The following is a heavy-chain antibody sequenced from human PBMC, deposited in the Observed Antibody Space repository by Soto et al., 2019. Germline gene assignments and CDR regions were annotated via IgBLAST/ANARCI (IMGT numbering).Heavy chain of an antibody. CDR2: INPSGGGT. CDR1: GYTFNAFY. CDR3: ARVALGYDYADV. D-gene: IGHD4-17*01. J-gene: IGHJ6*02. V-gene: IGHV1-46*02. Sequence: ASVKVSCKAFGYTFNAFYMHWVRQAPGQGLEWMGVINPSGGGTSYAQKFQGRVTMTRDTSTSTVYMELSSLRSEDTALYYCARVALGYDYADVWGQGTTVTVSS.